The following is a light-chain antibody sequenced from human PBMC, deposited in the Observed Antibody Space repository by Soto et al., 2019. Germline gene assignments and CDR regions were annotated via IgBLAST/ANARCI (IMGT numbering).Light chain of an antibody. Sequence: EIVLTQSPGTLSLSPGERATLSCRASQSVSNYLAWYQQKPGQAPRLLIYGASRRATVIPDRFSGSGSGTDFTLNISRLEPEDFAVYYCQQYGGSPQTFGKGTNVELK. CDR2: GAS. CDR1: QSVSNY. CDR3: QQYGGSPQT. J-gene: IGKJ1*01. V-gene: IGKV3-20*01.